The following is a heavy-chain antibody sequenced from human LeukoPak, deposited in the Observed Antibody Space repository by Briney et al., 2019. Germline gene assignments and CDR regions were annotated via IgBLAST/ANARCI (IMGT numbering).Heavy chain of an antibody. CDR1: GFTVSSNY. J-gene: IGHJ6*02. CDR2: IYSGGST. CDR3: AKGVVPLYYYYAMDV. Sequence: GGSLRLSCAASGFTVSSNYMSWVRQAPGKGLEWVSVIYSGGSTYYADSVKGRFTISRDTSKNSLYLQMNSLRTEDTALYYCAKGVVPLYYYYAMDVWGQGTTVTVSS. D-gene: IGHD2-2*01. V-gene: IGHV3-53*05.